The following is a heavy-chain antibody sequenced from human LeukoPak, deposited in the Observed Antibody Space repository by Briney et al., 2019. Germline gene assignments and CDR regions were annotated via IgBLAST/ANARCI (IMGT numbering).Heavy chain of an antibody. CDR3: VVTYGSGSYEGSFDY. D-gene: IGHD3-10*01. Sequence: SETLSLTCTVSGGSSSSYYWSWIRQPAGKGLEWIGRIHTGGSTNYNPSLKSRVTMSVDTSKNQFSLKLTSVTAADTAVYYCVVTYGSGSYEGSFDYWGQGTLVTVSS. V-gene: IGHV4-4*07. J-gene: IGHJ4*02. CDR2: IHTGGST. CDR1: GGSSSSYY.